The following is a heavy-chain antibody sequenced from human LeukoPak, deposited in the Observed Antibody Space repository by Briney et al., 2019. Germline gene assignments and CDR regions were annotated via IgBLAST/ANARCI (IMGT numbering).Heavy chain of an antibody. CDR2: IYYSGST. V-gene: IGHV4-59*01. Sequence: SETLSLTCTVSGGSISSYYWSWLRQPPGKGLEWIGYIYYSGSTNYNPSLKSRVTISVHTSKNQFSLKLSSVTAADTAVYYCARDRAAAGLFDYWGQGTLVTVSS. CDR3: ARDRAAAGLFDY. D-gene: IGHD6-13*01. CDR1: GGSISSYY. J-gene: IGHJ4*02.